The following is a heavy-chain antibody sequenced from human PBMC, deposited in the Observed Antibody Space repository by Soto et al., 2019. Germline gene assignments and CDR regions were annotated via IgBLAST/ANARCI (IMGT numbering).Heavy chain of an antibody. CDR2: IWYDGSNK. CDR3: ARDAGHADIGFGELLLGY. V-gene: IGHV3-33*01. CDR1: GFTFSSYG. Sequence: GGSLRLSCAASGFTFSSYGMHWVRQAPGKGLEWVAVIWYDGSNKYYADSVKGRFTISRDNSKNTLYLQMNSLRAEDTAVYYCARDAGHADIGFGELLLGYWGQGTLVTVSS. J-gene: IGHJ4*02. D-gene: IGHD3-10*01.